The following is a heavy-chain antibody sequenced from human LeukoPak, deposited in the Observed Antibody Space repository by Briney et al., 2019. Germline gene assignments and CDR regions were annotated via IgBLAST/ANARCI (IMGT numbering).Heavy chain of an antibody. J-gene: IGHJ4*02. CDR3: ATETIGRHYDY. D-gene: IGHD1-14*01. Sequence: GGSLRLSCAASGFTFSSCGFNWVRQAPGKGLEWVSSIGPTGTDRYYADSVRGRFTISRDNAKNSMYLHMDSLRDEDTAVYYCATETIGRHYDYWGQGTLLTVSS. V-gene: IGHV3-21*01. CDR2: IGPTGTDR. CDR1: GFTFSSCG.